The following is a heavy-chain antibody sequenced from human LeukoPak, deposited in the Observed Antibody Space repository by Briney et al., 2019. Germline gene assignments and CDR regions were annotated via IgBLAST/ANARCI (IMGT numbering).Heavy chain of an antibody. J-gene: IGHJ5*02. Sequence: ASVKVSCKTSGYSFTDYYMHWVRQAPGQGLEWMGWINPKSGGTSSAQKFQGRVTMTRDTSITTVYMEMSWLTSDDTAIYYCARADRLHGGPYLIGPWGQGTLVTVSS. CDR3: ARADRLHGGPYLIGP. D-gene: IGHD2-21*01. V-gene: IGHV1-2*02. CDR1: GYSFTDYY. CDR2: INPKSGGT.